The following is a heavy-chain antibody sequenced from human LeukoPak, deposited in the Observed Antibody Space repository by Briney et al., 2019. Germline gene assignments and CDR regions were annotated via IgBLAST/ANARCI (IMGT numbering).Heavy chain of an antibody. D-gene: IGHD3-9*01. CDR2: IWYDGSNK. CDR3: ARGTYYDILTGYYGYYYGMDV. CDR1: GFTFSSYG. J-gene: IGHJ6*02. V-gene: IGHV3-33*01. Sequence: PGGSLRLSCAASGFTFSSYGMHWVRQAPGKGLEWVAVIWYDGSNKYYADSVKGRFTIFRDNSKNTLYLQMNSLRAKDTAVYYCARGTYYDILTGYYGYYYGMDVWGQGTTVTVSS.